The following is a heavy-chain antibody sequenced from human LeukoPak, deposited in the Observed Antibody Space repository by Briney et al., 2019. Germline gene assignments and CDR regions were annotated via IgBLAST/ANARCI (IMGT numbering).Heavy chain of an antibody. V-gene: IGHV3-74*01. Sequence: EGSLRLSCAASGFTVSSNYMSWVRQAPGKGLVWVSRINSDGSTTSYADSVKGRFTISRDNAKNTLYLQMNSLRAEDTAVYYCARGNYYGMDVWGQGTTVTVSS. J-gene: IGHJ6*02. CDR1: GFTVSSNY. CDR3: ARGNYYGMDV. CDR2: INSDGSTT.